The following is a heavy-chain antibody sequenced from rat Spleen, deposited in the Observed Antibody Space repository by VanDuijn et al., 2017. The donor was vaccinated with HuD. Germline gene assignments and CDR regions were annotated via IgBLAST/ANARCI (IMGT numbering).Heavy chain of an antibody. J-gene: IGHJ2*01. D-gene: IGHD1-11*01. Sequence: EVQLVESGGGLVQPGRSLKLSCTASGLSFSNYDMAWVRQAPTKGLEWVASITNSGGSTYYRDSVKGRFTISRDNAKSTLYLQMDSLRSEDTATYYCTTGERGFAYWGQGVMVTVSS. CDR2: ITNSGGST. CDR1: GLSFSNYD. CDR3: TTGERGFAY. V-gene: IGHV5-27*01.